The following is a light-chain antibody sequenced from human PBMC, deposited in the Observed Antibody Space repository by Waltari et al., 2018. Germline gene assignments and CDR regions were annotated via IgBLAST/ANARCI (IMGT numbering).Light chain of an antibody. J-gene: IGLJ3*02. CDR1: SSNIGAGHD. CDR2: GNK. CDR3: QSFDSNVRGGVV. Sequence: QSILAQPTSVSGAPGQRVTISCTGSSSNIGAGHDVHWYQAFPGTAPKLLIYGNKIRPSGVPDRFSGSKSGSSASLAINGLQAEDEAEDYCQSFDSNVRGGVVFGGGTQMTVL. V-gene: IGLV1-40*01.